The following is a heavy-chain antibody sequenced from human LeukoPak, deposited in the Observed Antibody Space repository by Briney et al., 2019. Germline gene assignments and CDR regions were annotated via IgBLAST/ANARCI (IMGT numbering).Heavy chain of an antibody. D-gene: IGHD2-21*02. V-gene: IGHV1-2*06. CDR1: GYTFTGYY. CDR2: INPNSGGT. Sequence: ASVKVSCKASGYTFTGYYMHWVRQAPGQGFEWMGRINPNSGGTNYAQKFQGRVTMTRDTSISTAYMELSRLRSDDTAVYYCARRAYCGGDCYSGYYYYMDVWGKGTTVTVSS. J-gene: IGHJ6*03. CDR3: ARRAYCGGDCYSGYYYYMDV.